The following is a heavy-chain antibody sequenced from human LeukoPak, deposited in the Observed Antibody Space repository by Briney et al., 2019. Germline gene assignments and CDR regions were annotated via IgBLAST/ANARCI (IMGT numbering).Heavy chain of an antibody. CDR2: MNPNSGNP. V-gene: IGHV1-8*01. CDR1: GYTFTSYD. J-gene: IGHJ4*02. CDR3: ARRYDFWSGYQDY. Sequence: ASVKVSCKASGYTFTSYDINWVRQATGQGLEWMGWMNPNSGNPGYAQKFQGRVTMTRNTSISTAYMELSSLRSEDTAVYYCARRYDFWSGYQDYWGQGTLVTVSS. D-gene: IGHD3-3*01.